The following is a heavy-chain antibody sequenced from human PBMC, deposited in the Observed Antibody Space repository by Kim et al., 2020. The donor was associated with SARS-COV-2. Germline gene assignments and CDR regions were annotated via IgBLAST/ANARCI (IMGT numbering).Heavy chain of an antibody. CDR1: GFTFSSYS. Sequence: GGSLRLSCAASGFTFSSYSMNWVRQAPGKGLEWVSSISSSSSYIYYADSVKGRFTISRDNAKNSLYLQMNSLRAEDTAVYYCARSPNWGWEIDYWGQGTLVTVSS. J-gene: IGHJ4*02. CDR2: ISSSSSYI. CDR3: ARSPNWGWEIDY. D-gene: IGHD7-27*01. V-gene: IGHV3-21*01.